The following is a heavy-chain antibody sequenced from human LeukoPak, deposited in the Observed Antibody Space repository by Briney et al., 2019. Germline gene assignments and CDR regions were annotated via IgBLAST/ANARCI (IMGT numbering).Heavy chain of an antibody. CDR3: ARGQVLYYYDSSGYYERMKPFDY. Sequence: SETLSLTCAVYGGSFSGYYWSWIRQPPGKGLEWIGEINHSGSTNYNPSLESRVTISVDTSKNQFSLKLSSVTAADTAVYYCARGQVLYYYDSSGYYERMKPFDYWGQGTLVTVSS. CDR1: GGSFSGYY. V-gene: IGHV4-34*01. CDR2: INHSGST. D-gene: IGHD3-22*01. J-gene: IGHJ4*02.